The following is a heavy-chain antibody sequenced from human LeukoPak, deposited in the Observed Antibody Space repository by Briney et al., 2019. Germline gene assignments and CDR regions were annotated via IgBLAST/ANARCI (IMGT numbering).Heavy chain of an antibody. Sequence: GGSLRLSCSASGFTFNSYPVHWVRQAPGKGLEWVAAISGNGGRTYYTDSVKGRFTISRDNPKNTLYLLMNSLSAEDTALYYCAKEQTSSGYFDYWGQRTLVTVSS. J-gene: IGHJ4*02. CDR3: AKEQTSSGYFDY. CDR1: GFTFNSYP. D-gene: IGHD3-10*01. V-gene: IGHV3-23*01. CDR2: ISGNGGRT.